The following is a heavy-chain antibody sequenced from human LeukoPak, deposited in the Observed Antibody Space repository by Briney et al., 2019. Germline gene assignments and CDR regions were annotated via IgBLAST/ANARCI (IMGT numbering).Heavy chain of an antibody. CDR3: ARDPRGTYDY. CDR2: INPTSGDT. J-gene: IGHJ4*02. D-gene: IGHD5-12*01. V-gene: IGHV1-2*02. Sequence: ASLKVSCKTSGYTFTAAYNIHWLRQAPGQGPEFMGWINPTSGDTRYAQKFQGRVTVTRDTAISTAYMELSSLTSDDTAVYYCARDPRGTYDYWGQGTRVTVSS. CDR1: GYTFTAAYN.